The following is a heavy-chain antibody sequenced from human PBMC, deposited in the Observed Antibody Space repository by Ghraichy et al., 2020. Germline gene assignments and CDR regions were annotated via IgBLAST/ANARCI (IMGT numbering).Heavy chain of an antibody. CDR3: ARGAGWWDF. Sequence: SQTLSITCTVSGGSISNSYWSWIRQSPGKGLEWIGYIYSSGKINYNPSLKSRVTISVDTSRNQFSLKLSSVTAADAAVYYCARGAGWWDFWGQGMLVTVSS. CDR2: IYSSGKI. D-gene: IGHD2-8*02. CDR1: GGSISNSY. J-gene: IGHJ4*02. V-gene: IGHV4-59*01.